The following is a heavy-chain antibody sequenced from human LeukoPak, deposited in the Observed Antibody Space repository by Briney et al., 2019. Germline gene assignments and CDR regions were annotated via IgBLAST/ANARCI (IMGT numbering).Heavy chain of an antibody. CDR1: GYTFTSYY. CDR3: ATAPRGSSGWGGLNRFDP. Sequence: GASVKVSCKASGYTFTSYYMHWVRQAPGQGLEWMGIINPSGGSTIYAQKFQGRVTMTEDTSTDTAYMELSSLRSEDTAVYYCATAPRGSSGWGGLNRFDPWGQGTLVTVSS. D-gene: IGHD6-19*01. J-gene: IGHJ5*02. V-gene: IGHV1-46*01. CDR2: INPSGGST.